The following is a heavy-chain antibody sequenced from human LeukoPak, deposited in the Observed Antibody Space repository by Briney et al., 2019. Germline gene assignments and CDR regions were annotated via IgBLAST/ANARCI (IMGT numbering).Heavy chain of an antibody. CDR1: GFTFSSYT. J-gene: IGHJ4*02. Sequence: GGSLRLSCAASGFTFSSYTMNWVRQAPGKGLEWVSSIISSGAYIYYADSVKGRFTISRDNAKNTVYLQMNSLRTEDTAVYYCARDFDYGGNSALGYWGQGTLVTVSS. CDR2: IISSGAYI. CDR3: ARDFDYGGNSALGY. V-gene: IGHV3-21*01. D-gene: IGHD4-23*01.